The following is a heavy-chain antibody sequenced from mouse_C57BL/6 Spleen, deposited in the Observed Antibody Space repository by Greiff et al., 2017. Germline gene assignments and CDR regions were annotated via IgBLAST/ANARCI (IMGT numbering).Heavy chain of an antibody. CDR3: ARADYGSSRYYYAMDY. D-gene: IGHD1-1*01. V-gene: IGHV5-17*01. J-gene: IGHJ4*01. CDR1: GFTFSDYG. Sequence: VQLKESGGGLVKPGGSLKLSCAASGFTFSDYGMHWVRQAPEKGLEWVAYISSGSSTIYYADTVKGRFTISRDNAKNTLFLQMTSLRSEDTAMYYCARADYGSSRYYYAMDYWGQGTSVTVSS. CDR2: ISSGSSTI.